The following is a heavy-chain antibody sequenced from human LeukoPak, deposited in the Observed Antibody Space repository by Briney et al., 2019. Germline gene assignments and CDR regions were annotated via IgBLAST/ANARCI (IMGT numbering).Heavy chain of an antibody. J-gene: IGHJ6*03. V-gene: IGHV4-59*01. CDR1: SGSISSYY. Sequence: SETLSLTCIVSSGSISSYYLTWIRQPPGKGLEWIGYIHYSGNTKYNPSLKSRVTISIDTSKNQFSLKLSSVTAADTAVYYCARGGDFWSGPYYYMDVWGKGTTVTISS. CDR2: IHYSGNT. D-gene: IGHD3-3*01. CDR3: ARGGDFWSGPYYYMDV.